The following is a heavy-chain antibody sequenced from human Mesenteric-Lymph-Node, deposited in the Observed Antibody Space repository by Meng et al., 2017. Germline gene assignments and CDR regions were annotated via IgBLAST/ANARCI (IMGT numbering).Heavy chain of an antibody. CDR2: ISHGGNS. V-gene: IGHV4-61*01. Sequence: QVPLQESGPGLVRPSETLSLTCTVSGGSVSSGSYYWSWIRQSPGKGLDWIAEISHGGNSKYNPSLKSRVTISVDMSKNQVSLKLTSVTAADTAVYFCVRNFDSWGQGTLVTVSS. J-gene: IGHJ4*02. CDR3: VRNFDS. CDR1: GGSVSSGSYY.